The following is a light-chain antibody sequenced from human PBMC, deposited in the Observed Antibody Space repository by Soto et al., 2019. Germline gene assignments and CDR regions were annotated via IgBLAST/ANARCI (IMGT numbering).Light chain of an antibody. J-gene: IGKJ1*01. V-gene: IGKV1-39*01. CDR2: ATS. CDR1: QSVGRH. Sequence: DIQITHSPCSLARSGGDRITITFLASQSVGRHFNWYQQKPGKAPNVLIYATSTLQSGVPSRFSGSGSRTDFTLTLSSLQPEDFGTYYCQQSYSFPWTCGQGTTGDNK. CDR3: QQSYSFPWT.